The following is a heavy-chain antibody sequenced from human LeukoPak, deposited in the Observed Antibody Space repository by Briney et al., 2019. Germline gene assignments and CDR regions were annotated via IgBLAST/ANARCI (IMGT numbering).Heavy chain of an antibody. Sequence: ASVKVSCKASGGTFSSYAISWMRQAPGQGLEWMGGIIPIFGTANYAQKFQGRVTITTDESTSTAYMELSSLRSEDTAVYYCARAASLWFDPWGQGTLVTVSS. J-gene: IGHJ5*02. D-gene: IGHD6-6*01. CDR2: IIPIFGTA. V-gene: IGHV1-69*05. CDR3: ARAASLWFDP. CDR1: GGTFSSYA.